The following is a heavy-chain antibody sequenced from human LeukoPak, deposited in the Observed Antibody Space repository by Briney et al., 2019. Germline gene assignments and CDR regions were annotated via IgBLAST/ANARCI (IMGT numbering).Heavy chain of an antibody. CDR2: IKSKTDGGTT. D-gene: IGHD3-22*01. V-gene: IGHV3-15*01. Sequence: PGGSLRLSCAASGFTLSSYSMNWVRQAPGKGLEWVGRIKSKTDGGTTDYAAPVKGRFTISRDDSKNTLYLQMNSLKTEDTAVYYCTTDPDYDSSGYKNDYWGQGTLVTVSS. J-gene: IGHJ4*02. CDR3: TTDPDYDSSGYKNDY. CDR1: GFTLSSYS.